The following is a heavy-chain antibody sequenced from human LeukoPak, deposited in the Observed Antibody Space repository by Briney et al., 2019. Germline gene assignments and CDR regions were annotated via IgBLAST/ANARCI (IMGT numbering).Heavy chain of an antibody. D-gene: IGHD3-22*01. CDR3: ARVRTYFYDRSGYQRYLDY. J-gene: IGHJ4*02. CDR2: IYYTGST. CDR1: GGSTSDYY. Sequence: SETLSLTCTVSGGSTSDYYWSWIRQPPGKGLDWIGYIYYTGSTNYNPSLNSRVTISVDTSKNQLSLKLSSVTAADTAVYYCARVRTYFYDRSGYQRYLDYWGQGILVTVSS. V-gene: IGHV4-59*01.